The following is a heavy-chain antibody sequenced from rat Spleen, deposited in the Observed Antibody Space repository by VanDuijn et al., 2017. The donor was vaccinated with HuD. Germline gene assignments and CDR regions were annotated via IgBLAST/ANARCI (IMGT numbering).Heavy chain of an antibody. D-gene: IGHD1-1*01. CDR2: ISYEGSST. Sequence: EVQLVESGGGLVQPGRSMKLSCAASGFTFSDYYMAWVRQAPKKGLEWVASISYEGSSTYYGDSVKGRFTISRDNAKSTLYLQMNSLRSEDTATYYCARQLYYYSALDYWGQGVMVTVSS. CDR1: GFTFSDYY. J-gene: IGHJ2*01. CDR3: ARQLYYYSALDY. V-gene: IGHV5-22*01.